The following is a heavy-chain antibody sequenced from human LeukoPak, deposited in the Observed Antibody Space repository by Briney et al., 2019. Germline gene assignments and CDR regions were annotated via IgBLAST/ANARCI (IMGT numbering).Heavy chain of an antibody. V-gene: IGHV5-51*01. J-gene: IGHJ3*02. D-gene: IGHD1-14*01. Sequence: GESLKISCQGIGYTFSKYWIGWVRQMPGKGLEWMGIISPGNSETTYSPSFQGQVTISVDNSISTVYLHWSSLKASDTAVYYCARSPGDGHKDGVDGIWGQGTMVSVSS. CDR2: ISPGNSET. CDR3: ARSPGDGHKDGVDGI. CDR1: GYTFSKYW.